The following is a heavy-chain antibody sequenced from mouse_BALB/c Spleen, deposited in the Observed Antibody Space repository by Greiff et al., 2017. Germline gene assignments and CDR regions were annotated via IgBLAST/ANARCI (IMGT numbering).Heavy chain of an antibody. Sequence: VMLVESGPGLVAPSQSLSITCTVSGFSLTSYGVHWVRQPPGKGLEWLGVIWAGGSTNYNSALMSRLSISKDNSKSQVFLKMNSLQTDDTAMYYCASFYDYDGAWFAYWGQGTLVTVSA. CDR1: GFSLTSYG. J-gene: IGHJ3*01. CDR3: ASFYDYDGAWFAY. V-gene: IGHV2-9*02. D-gene: IGHD2-4*01. CDR2: IWAGGST.